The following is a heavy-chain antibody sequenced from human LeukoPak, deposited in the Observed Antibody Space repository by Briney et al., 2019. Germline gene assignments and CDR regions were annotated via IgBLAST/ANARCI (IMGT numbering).Heavy chain of an antibody. CDR2: INPNSCGT. J-gene: IGHJ5*02. V-gene: IGHV1-2*02. CDR3: ARVGIAAAGINWFDP. Sequence: SVKVSCKSCVYTFTGYYMHWVRQAPGQGRDWMGWINPNSCGTNYAQKFQGRVTMTRDTSISTAYMELSRLRSDDTAVYYCARVGIAAAGINWFDPWGQGTLVTVSS. D-gene: IGHD6-13*01. CDR1: VYTFTGYY.